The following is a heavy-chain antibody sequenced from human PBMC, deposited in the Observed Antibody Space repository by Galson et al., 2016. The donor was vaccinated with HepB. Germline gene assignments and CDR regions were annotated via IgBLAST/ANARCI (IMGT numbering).Heavy chain of an antibody. D-gene: IGHD3-22*01. CDR3: AKVARVRNWLNYFDY. V-gene: IGHV3-21*04. Sequence: SLRLSCAASGSTFSINSMSWVRQAPGKGLEWIAAIASSSSYIYYRDSVKGRFTISRDNAKNSLYLQMNSLRPEDTAFYHCAKVARVRNWLNYFDYWGQGTLVTVSS. J-gene: IGHJ4*02. CDR1: GSTFSINS. CDR2: IASSSSYI.